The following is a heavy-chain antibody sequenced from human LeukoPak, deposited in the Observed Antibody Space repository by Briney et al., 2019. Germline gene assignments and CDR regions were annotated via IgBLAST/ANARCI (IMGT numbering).Heavy chain of an antibody. D-gene: IGHD3-22*01. Sequence: GGSLRLSCAASGFTFSSYWMHWVRQAPGKGLVWVSRINSDGSSTSYADSVKGRFTISRDNAKNTLYLQMNSLRAEDTAVYYCARERGYYDSSGYYRHFDYWGQGTLVTVSS. CDR2: INSDGSST. CDR1: GFTFSSYW. CDR3: ARERGYYDSSGYYRHFDY. J-gene: IGHJ4*02. V-gene: IGHV3-74*01.